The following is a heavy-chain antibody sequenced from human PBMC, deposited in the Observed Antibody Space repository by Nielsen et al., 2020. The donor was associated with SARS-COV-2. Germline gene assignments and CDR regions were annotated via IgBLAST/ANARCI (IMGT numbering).Heavy chain of an antibody. V-gene: IGHV1-3*01. CDR2: INAGNGNT. Sequence: ASVKVSCKASGNACTSHPIHRVRQAPGQRPEWMGWINAGNGNTKYSEKFQGRVTITRDTSASTIYMDLSSLRSFDTAVYYCARLLDSRVYPTLDYFGQGTLVTVSS. CDR3: ARLLDSRVYPTLDY. D-gene: IGHD3-22*01. J-gene: IGHJ4*02. CDR1: GNACTSHP.